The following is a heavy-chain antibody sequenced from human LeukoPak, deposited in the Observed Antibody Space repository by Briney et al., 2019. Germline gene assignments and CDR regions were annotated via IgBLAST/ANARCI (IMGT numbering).Heavy chain of an antibody. Sequence: PGGSLRLSCAASGFTVSSNYMSWVRQAPGKGLEWVSVIYSGGRTDYADSVKGRFTISRDNSKNTLYLQMNSLRAEDTAVYYCAKDRGYSSSWYYFDYWGQGTLVTVSS. CDR3: AKDRGYSSSWYYFDY. CDR2: IYSGGRT. D-gene: IGHD6-13*01. V-gene: IGHV3-53*05. CDR1: GFTVSSNY. J-gene: IGHJ4*02.